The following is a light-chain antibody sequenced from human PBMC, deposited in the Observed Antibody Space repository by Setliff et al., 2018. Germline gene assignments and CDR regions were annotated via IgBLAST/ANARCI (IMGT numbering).Light chain of an antibody. J-gene: IGLJ1*01. V-gene: IGLV2-8*01. CDR2: EVS. CDR3: SSYAGSNTPYV. CDR1: SSDVGGYNY. Sequence: QSALPQPPSASGSPGQSVTISCTGTSSDVGGYNYVSWYQQHPGKAPKLMIYEVSKRPSGVPDRFSGSKSGNTASLTVSGLQAEDEADYCCSSYAGSNTPYVFGTGTKVTVL.